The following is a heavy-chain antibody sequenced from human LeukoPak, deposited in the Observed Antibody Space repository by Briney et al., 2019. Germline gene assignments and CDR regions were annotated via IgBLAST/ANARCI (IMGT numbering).Heavy chain of an antibody. Sequence: GGSLRLSCAAFGFAFSSYAMSWVRQAPGKGLEWVSAISGSGGSTYYADSVKGRFTISRDNSKNTLYLQMNSLRAEDTAVYYCAERTDYGGSHWGQGTLVTVSS. CDR3: AERTDYGGSH. J-gene: IGHJ4*02. CDR1: GFAFSSYA. CDR2: ISGSGGST. V-gene: IGHV3-23*01. D-gene: IGHD4-23*01.